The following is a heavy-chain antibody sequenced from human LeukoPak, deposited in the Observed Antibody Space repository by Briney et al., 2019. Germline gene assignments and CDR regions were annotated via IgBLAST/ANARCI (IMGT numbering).Heavy chain of an antibody. CDR1: GFTFDDYA. J-gene: IGHJ6*02. V-gene: IGHV3-9*01. CDR3: GKRELWHGSGEDA. D-gene: IGHD3-10*01. CDR2: ISWNSGSI. Sequence: GRSLRLSCAASGFTFDDYAMHWVRQAPGKGLEWVSGISWNSGSIGYADSVKGRFTISRDNAKNSLYLQMHSLRAEDTAVYYCGKRELWHGSGEDAWGQGTTVTVSS.